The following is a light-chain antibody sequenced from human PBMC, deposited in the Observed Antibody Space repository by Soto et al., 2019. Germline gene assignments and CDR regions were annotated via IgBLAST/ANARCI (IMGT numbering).Light chain of an antibody. CDR2: EVI. CDR3: TSYAGSNNVV. CDR1: SSDVGGYYY. Sequence: QSALTQPPSASGSPGQSVTISCTGTSSDVGGYYYVSWYQHHPGKAPKLIIYEVIKRPSGVPDRFSGSKSDNTASLTVSGLRAEDEAHYYCTSYAGSNNVVFCGGTKLTVL. J-gene: IGLJ2*01. V-gene: IGLV2-8*01.